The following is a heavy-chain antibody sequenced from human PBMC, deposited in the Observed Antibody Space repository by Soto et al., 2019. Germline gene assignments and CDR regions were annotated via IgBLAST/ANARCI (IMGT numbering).Heavy chain of an antibody. Sequence: QLQLQESGAGLVKPSQTLSLTCAGSGGSISSGGYSWSWIRKPPGKGLEWIGYIYHSGSTYYNPSLKSRVTISIDSSKNQFSLKLTSVTAADTAVYYCARGHDSNDNWGQGTLVTVSS. CDR1: GGSISSGGYS. CDR3: ARGHDSNDN. J-gene: IGHJ4*02. V-gene: IGHV4-30-2*01. D-gene: IGHD3-22*01. CDR2: IYHSGST.